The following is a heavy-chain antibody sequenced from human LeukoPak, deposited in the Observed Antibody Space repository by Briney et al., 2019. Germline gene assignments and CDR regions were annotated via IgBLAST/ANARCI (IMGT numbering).Heavy chain of an antibody. V-gene: IGHV3-30*04. CDR2: ISYDGSIK. J-gene: IGHJ4*02. D-gene: IGHD2-2*01. CDR1: GFTFSSYA. CDR3: ARADCSTTSCYAANDY. Sequence: AGGSLRLSCAASGFTFSSYAMQWVCQAPGKGLEWVAVISYDGSIKYYADSVKGRFTISRDDSKNTPYLQMNSLRADDTAVYYCARADCSTTSCYAANDYWGQGTLVTVPS.